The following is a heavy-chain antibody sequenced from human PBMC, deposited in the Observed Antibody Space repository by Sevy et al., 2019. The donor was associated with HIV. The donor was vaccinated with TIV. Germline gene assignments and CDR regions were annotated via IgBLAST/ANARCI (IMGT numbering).Heavy chain of an antibody. V-gene: IGHV1-2*02. J-gene: IGHJ4*02. CDR1: GYTFTGYY. Sequence: ASVKVSCKASGYTFTGYYMHWMRQAPGQGLEWMGWINPDSGDPTYAPKFQGRVTLTRDTSINTAYMDLRRLKSDDTAVYYCARDDRDGYFEHWGQGTLVTVS. CDR3: ARDDRDGYFEH. CDR2: INPDSGDP.